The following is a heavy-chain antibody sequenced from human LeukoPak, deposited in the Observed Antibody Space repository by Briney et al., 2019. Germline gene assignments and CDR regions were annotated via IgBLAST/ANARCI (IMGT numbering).Heavy chain of an antibody. D-gene: IGHD3-3*01. CDR2: IYYSGST. CDR3: ARRYDFWSGYYFDY. CDR1: GGSISSYY. Sequence: PSETLSLTCTVSGGSISSYYWSSIRQPPGKGLEWIGYIYYSGSTNYNPSLKSRVTISVDTSKNQFSLKLSSVTAADTAVYYCARRYDFWSGYYFDYWGQGTLVTVSS. J-gene: IGHJ4*02. V-gene: IGHV4-59*08.